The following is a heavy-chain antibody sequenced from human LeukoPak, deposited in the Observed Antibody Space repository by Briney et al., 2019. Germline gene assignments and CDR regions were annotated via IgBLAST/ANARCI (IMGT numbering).Heavy chain of an antibody. D-gene: IGHD3-10*01. CDR3: AKDTQYYYGSGSYYDS. CDR1: GFTFSNAW. V-gene: IGHV3-23*01. Sequence: PGGSLRLSCAGSGFTFSNAWMSWVRQAPGKGLEWVSGISGSGGTTYYADSVKGRFTISRDNSKNTLYLQMNSLRAEDTAVYYCAKDTQYYYGSGSYYDSWGQGTLVTVSS. CDR2: ISGSGGTT. J-gene: IGHJ5*01.